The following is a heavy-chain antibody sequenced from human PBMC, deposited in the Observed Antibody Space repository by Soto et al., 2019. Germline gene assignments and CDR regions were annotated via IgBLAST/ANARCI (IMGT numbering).Heavy chain of an antibody. D-gene: IGHD3-3*01. V-gene: IGHV1-18*01. CDR1: GYTFTSYG. J-gene: IGHJ4*02. CDR2: ISAYNGNT. CDR3: ARDQIYYDFWSGYYGGGRLIDY. Sequence: ASVKVSCKASGYTFTSYGISWVRQAPGQGLEWMGWISAYNGNTNYAQKLQGRVTMTTDTSTSTAYMELRSLRSDDTAVYYCARDQIYYDFWSGYYGGGRLIDYWGPGTLVTVSS.